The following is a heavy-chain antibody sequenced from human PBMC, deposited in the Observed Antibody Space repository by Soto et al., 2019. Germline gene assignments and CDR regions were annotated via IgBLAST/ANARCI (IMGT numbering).Heavy chain of an antibody. J-gene: IGHJ4*02. D-gene: IGHD5-18*01. CDR2: IYYSGST. CDR3: ARVYDTTLVYFDF. V-gene: IGHV4-31*03. Sequence: PSGTLSLTCTVSGGSISSGDYYWRWIRQHPGKGLEWIGYIYYSGSTYYNPSLKSRVSISVDTSKNQFSLKLSSVTAADTAVYYCARVYDTTLVYFDFWGQGTLVTVSS. CDR1: GGSISSGDYY.